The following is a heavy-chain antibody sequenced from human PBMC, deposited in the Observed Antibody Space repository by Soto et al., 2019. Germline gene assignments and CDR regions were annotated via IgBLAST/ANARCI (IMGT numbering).Heavy chain of an antibody. CDR1: GGSISSYY. Sequence: SETLSLTCTVSGGSISSYYWSWIRQPPGKGLEWIGYIYYNGNTNYNPSLKSRVTISVDTSKKQFSLTLTSVTAEDTAVYYCATGRRYYYDDTGPFYFEHWGQGTLVTVYS. D-gene: IGHD3-22*01. CDR3: ATGRRYYYDDTGPFYFEH. J-gene: IGHJ4*02. V-gene: IGHV4-59*01. CDR2: IYYNGNT.